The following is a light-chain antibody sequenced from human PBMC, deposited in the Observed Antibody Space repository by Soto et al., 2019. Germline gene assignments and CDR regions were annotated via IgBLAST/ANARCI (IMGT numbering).Light chain of an antibody. CDR2: GAS. CDR3: QLYGSSPKYT. Sequence: NVLTQSPGTLSLSPGERATLSCRASQSVGSAYLAWYQQKPGQAPRLLIYGASNRATGIPDRFSGSGSGTDFTLTISRLEPDDFAVYYCQLYGSSPKYTFGQGTKLEIK. CDR1: QSVGSAY. J-gene: IGKJ2*01. V-gene: IGKV3-20*01.